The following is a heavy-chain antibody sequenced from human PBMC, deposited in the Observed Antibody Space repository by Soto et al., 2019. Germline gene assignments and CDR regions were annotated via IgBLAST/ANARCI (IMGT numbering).Heavy chain of an antibody. J-gene: IGHJ4*02. CDR1: GFTFSSYS. D-gene: IGHD3-10*01. CDR2: FRTGGDDGTT. Sequence: XGSLRLSCSAAGFTFSSYSMSWVRQAPEKGLEWVSGFRTGGDDGTTYYADSVKGRFTISRDNSKNTLFLQMNSLRAEDTAIYYCAKKVNSGPGSQYFDYWGQGTLVTVSS. V-gene: IGHV3-23*01. CDR3: AKKVNSGPGSQYFDY.